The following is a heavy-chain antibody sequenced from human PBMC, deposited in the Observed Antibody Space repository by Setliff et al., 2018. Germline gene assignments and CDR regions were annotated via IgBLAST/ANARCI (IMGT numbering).Heavy chain of an antibody. Sequence: GGSLRLSCAASGFTFSSYGMHWVRQAPGKGLEWLSYIRYDESDKYYIDSVRGRFTISRDNSKNTLYLQMNSLRAEDTAVYYCVTSTIIIYYFDFWGQGTPVTLSS. CDR1: GFTFSSYG. D-gene: IGHD3-10*01. CDR2: IRYDESDK. V-gene: IGHV3-30*02. CDR3: VTSTIIIYYFDF. J-gene: IGHJ4*02.